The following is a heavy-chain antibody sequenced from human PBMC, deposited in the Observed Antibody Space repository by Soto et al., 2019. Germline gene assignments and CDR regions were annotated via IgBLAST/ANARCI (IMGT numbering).Heavy chain of an antibody. J-gene: IGHJ6*02. CDR1: GGYLSNDDYY. CDR2: IYYNGNT. V-gene: IGHV4-30-4*08. Sequence: PSETLSLTCSVSGGYLSNDDYYWTWIRQPPGKGLEWIGHIYYNGNTYYNPSLKSRLTMSLDTSQNQFSLHLTSVIAADSASYFCARATTVTSSFFYYGLDVWGQGTTVTVSS. CDR3: ARATTVTSSFFYYGLDV. D-gene: IGHD4-17*01.